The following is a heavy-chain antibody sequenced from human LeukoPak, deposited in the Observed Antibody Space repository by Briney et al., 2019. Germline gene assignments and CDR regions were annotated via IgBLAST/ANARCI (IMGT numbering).Heavy chain of an antibody. V-gene: IGHV3-74*03. J-gene: IGHJ4*02. CDR1: GFSFSTSW. CDR3: ARDHYYVPDY. Sequence: PGGSLRLSCAASGFSFSTSWMHWVRQAPGKGLVWVSRIHSDGIGTTYADSVKGRFTISRDNSKNTLDLQMNNLRAEDTADYYCARDHYYVPDYWGQGTLVTVSS. CDR2: IHSDGIGT. D-gene: IGHD3-10*02.